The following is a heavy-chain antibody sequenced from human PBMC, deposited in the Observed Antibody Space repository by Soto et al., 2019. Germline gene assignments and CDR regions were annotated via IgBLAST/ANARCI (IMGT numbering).Heavy chain of an antibody. Sequence: VQLVESGGGVVQPGRSLRLSCAASGFTFSSYGMHWVRQAPGKGLEWVAVIWYDGSNKYYADSVKGRFTISRDNSKNTLYLQMNSLRAEDTAVYYCARGRRSYDFWSGYPHFDYWGQGTLVTVSS. J-gene: IGHJ4*02. CDR2: IWYDGSNK. D-gene: IGHD3-3*01. CDR1: GFTFSSYG. V-gene: IGHV3-33*01. CDR3: ARGRRSYDFWSGYPHFDY.